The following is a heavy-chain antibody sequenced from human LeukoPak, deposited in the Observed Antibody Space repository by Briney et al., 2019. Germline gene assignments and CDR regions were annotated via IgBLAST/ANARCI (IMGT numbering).Heavy chain of an antibody. D-gene: IGHD6-19*01. CDR3: AEVGYGWYEVAS. CDR1: GFTFSTYG. Sequence: PGGSLRLFCAASGFTFSTYGMRWVRQAPGKGLDGVAFIRFDGSEGYYADSVKDRFTVSSDNSKNTLYLQMNSLGAEDTAVYYCAEVGYGWYEVASWGQGTLVTVSS. CDR2: IRFDGSEG. J-gene: IGHJ4*02. V-gene: IGHV3-30*02.